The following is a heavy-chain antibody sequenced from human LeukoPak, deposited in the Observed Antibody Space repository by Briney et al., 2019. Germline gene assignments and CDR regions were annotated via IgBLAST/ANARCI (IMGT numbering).Heavy chain of an antibody. CDR1: GFIFSRYT. CDR2: IWSDSADI. CDR3: ARDFFHSDISRPFDY. J-gene: IGHJ4*02. V-gene: IGHV3-21*01. Sequence: GGSLRLSCAASGFIFSRYTINWVRQAPGRGLEWVSSIWSDSADIHYADSVKGRFTISRDNAKNSLYLQMNSLRAEDSAVYYCARDFFHSDISRPFDYWGQGTLVTVSS. D-gene: IGHD3-3*02.